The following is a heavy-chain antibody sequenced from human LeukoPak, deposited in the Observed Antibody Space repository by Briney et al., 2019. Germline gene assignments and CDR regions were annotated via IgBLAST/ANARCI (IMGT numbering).Heavy chain of an antibody. CDR3: ARGVKVDTPYYYYYMDV. CDR2: IYTIGST. D-gene: IGHD5-18*01. Sequence: SETLSLTCTVSGGSISSYYWSWIRQPAGKGLEWIGRIYTIGSTNYNPSLKSRVTISVDTSKNQFSLKLSSVTAADTAVYYCARGVKVDTPYYYYYMDVWGKGTTVTISS. V-gene: IGHV4-4*07. CDR1: GGSISSYY. J-gene: IGHJ6*03.